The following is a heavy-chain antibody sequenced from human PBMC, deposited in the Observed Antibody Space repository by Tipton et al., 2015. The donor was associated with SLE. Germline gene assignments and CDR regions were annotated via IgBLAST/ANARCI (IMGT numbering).Heavy chain of an antibody. J-gene: IGHJ6*03. V-gene: IGHV4-34*01. Sequence: TLSLTCAVYGGSFSGYYWSWIRQPPGKGLEWIGGIYYSGSTYYNPSLKSRVNISGDTSKNQFSLKLSSVTAADTAVYYCARDNFWNRGYYFGGGEDYYYYYMDVWGKGTTVTVSS. CDR2: IYYSGST. CDR1: GGSFSGYY. D-gene: IGHD3-3*01. CDR3: ARDNFWNRGYYFGGGEDYYYYYMDV.